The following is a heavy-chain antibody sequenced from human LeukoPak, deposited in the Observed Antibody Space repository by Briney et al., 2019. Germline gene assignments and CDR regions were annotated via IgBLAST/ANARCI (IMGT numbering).Heavy chain of an antibody. CDR2: IRSKAYGGTT. CDR3: TSSYQWEPSDY. CDR1: GFTFGDYA. V-gene: IGHV3-49*03. Sequence: GGSLRLSCTASGFTFGDYAMSWFRQAPGKGLEWVGFIRSKAYGGTTEYAASVKGRFTISRDDSKSIAYLQMNSLKTEDTAVYYCTSSYQWEPSDYWSQGTLVTVSS. D-gene: IGHD1-26*01. J-gene: IGHJ4*02.